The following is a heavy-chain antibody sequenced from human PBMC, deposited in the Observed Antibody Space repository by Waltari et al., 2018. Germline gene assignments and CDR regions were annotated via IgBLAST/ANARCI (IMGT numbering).Heavy chain of an antibody. CDR3: ARLKWELPYYFDY. D-gene: IGHD1-26*01. V-gene: IGHV4-39*07. CDR1: GGSISSSSYY. Sequence: QLQLQESGPGLVKPSETLSLTCTVPGGSISSSSYYWGWIRQPPGKGLEWIGSIYYSGSTYYNPSLKSRVTISVDTSKNQFSLKLSSVTAADTAVYYCARLKWELPYYFDYWGQGTLVTVSS. CDR2: IYYSGST. J-gene: IGHJ4*02.